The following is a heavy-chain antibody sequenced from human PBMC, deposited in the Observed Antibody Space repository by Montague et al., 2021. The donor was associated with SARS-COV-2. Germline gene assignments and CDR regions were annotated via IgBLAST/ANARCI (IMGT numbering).Heavy chain of an antibody. CDR1: GASISTGSDY. CDR3: ASDRGDIYGGNSALFDP. Sequence: SETLSLTCTVSGASISTGSDYWTWIRQRPGRGLEWIGNFYYSGGSTYNPSLKSRVTISADTSKNLFSLTLKSVTASDTAVYYCASDRGDIYGGNSALFDPWGQGTLVTVSS. CDR2: FYYSGGS. D-gene: IGHD4-23*01. V-gene: IGHV4-61*03. J-gene: IGHJ5*02.